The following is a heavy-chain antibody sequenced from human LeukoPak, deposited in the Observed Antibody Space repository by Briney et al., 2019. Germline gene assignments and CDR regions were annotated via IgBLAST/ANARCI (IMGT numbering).Heavy chain of an antibody. J-gene: IGHJ4*02. V-gene: IGHV4-30-4*02. CDR1: GGSISSGDFY. CDR2: IYYSGST. CDR3: ARGEVATITPYFDY. D-gene: IGHD5-24*01. Sequence: PSETLSLTCTVSGGSISSGDFYWSWIRQPPGEGLEWIGYIYYSGSTYYNPSLKSRVTISVDTSKNQFSLKLSSVTAADTAVYYCARGEVATITPYFDYWGQGTLVTVSS.